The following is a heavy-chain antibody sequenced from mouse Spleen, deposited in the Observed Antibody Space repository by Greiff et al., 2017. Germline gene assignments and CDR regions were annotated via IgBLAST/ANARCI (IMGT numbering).Heavy chain of an antibody. Sequence: VQLQQSGPELVKPGASVKISCKASGYAFSSSWMNWVKQRPGKGLEWIGRIYPGDGDTNYNGKFKGKATLTADKSSSTAYMQLSSLTSEDSAVYFCARWLITTVVAFDYWGQGTTLTVSS. CDR2: IYPGDGDT. D-gene: IGHD1-1*01. J-gene: IGHJ2*01. CDR3: ARWLITTVVAFDY. CDR1: GYAFSSSW. V-gene: IGHV1-82*01.